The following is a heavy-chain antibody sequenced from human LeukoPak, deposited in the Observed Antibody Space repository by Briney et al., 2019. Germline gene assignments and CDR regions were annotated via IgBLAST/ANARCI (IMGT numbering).Heavy chain of an antibody. J-gene: IGHJ6*02. CDR3: ARGSAAVTAIHGYYYGVDV. CDR2: ISSSSSYI. V-gene: IGHV3-21*01. D-gene: IGHD2-21*02. Sequence: GGSLRLSCAASGFTFSSYEMNWVRQAPGKGLEWVSSISSSSSYIYYADSVKGRFTISRDNAKNSLYLQINSLRAEDTAVYYCARGSAAVTAIHGYYYGVDVWGQGTTVTVSS. CDR1: GFTFSSYE.